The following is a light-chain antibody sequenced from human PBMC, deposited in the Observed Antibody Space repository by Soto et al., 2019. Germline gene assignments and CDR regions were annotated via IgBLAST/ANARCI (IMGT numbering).Light chain of an antibody. CDR2: GAS. Sequence: EIVMTQSPATLSVSAGERATLSCRASQSVSSNLAWYQKKPGQAPRLLFYGASTRATGIPDRFSGSGSETEFTITISSLQSEDFAVYYCQQYDNWPPWTFGQGTKVEIK. V-gene: IGKV3-15*01. CDR3: QQYDNWPPWT. J-gene: IGKJ1*01. CDR1: QSVSSN.